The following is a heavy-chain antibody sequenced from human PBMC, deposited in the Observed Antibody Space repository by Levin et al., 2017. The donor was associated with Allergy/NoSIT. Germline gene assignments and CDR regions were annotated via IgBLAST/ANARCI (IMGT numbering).Heavy chain of an antibody. V-gene: IGHV3-48*03. CDR2: ISNSGRTI. D-gene: IGHD5-12*01. J-gene: IGHJ4*02. CDR1: GFTFTNYE. Sequence: PGGSLRLSCTASGFTFTNYEMNWVRQAPGKGLEWVSYISNSGRTICYADSVKGRFTISRDNAKNSLYLQMNSLRAEDTAVYYCARDPEVHSGYDAGLDYWGQGTLVTVSS. CDR3: ARDPEVHSGYDAGLDY.